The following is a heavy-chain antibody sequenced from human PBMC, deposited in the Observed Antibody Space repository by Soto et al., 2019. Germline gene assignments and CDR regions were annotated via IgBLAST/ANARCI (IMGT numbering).Heavy chain of an antibody. V-gene: IGHV3-23*01. J-gene: IGHJ4*02. Sequence: GVSLRLSCAASEFTFSNYAMSWVRQAPGKGLEWVSAISYGGGTTYYADSVKGRVTISRDNSKNTLYLQMNSLRAEDTAVYYCAKNPGYYDDSTGYHFDYWGQGTLVTVSS. D-gene: IGHD3-22*01. CDR1: EFTFSNYA. CDR3: AKNPGYYDDSTGYHFDY. CDR2: ISYGGGTT.